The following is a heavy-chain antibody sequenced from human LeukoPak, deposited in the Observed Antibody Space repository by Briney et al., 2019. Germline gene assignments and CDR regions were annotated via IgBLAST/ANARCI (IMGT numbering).Heavy chain of an antibody. CDR3: AREGDYVWGSYRSPDY. J-gene: IGHJ4*02. CDR1: GYTFTSYG. Sequence: ASVKVSCKASGYTFTSYGISWVRQAPGQGLERMGWISAYNGNTNYAQKLQDRVTMTTDTSTSTAYMELRSLRSDDTAVYYCAREGDYVWGSYRSPDYWGQGTLVTVSS. CDR2: ISAYNGNT. V-gene: IGHV1-18*01. D-gene: IGHD3-16*02.